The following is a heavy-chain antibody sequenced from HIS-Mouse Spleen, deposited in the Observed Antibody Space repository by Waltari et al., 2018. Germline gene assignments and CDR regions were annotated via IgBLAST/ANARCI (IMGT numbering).Heavy chain of an antibody. CDR2: ISYDGSNK. J-gene: IGHJ5*02. Sequence: QVQLVESGGRVVQPVRSLRLTCSASGFPFSSHSIHWVRQAPGKGLEWVAVISYDGSNKYYADSVKGRFTISRDNSKNTLYLQMNSLRAEDTAVYYCARRLKIRDWFDPWGQGTLVTVSS. CDR1: GFPFSSHS. V-gene: IGHV3-30-3*01. D-gene: IGHD6-19*01. CDR3: ARRLKIRDWFDP.